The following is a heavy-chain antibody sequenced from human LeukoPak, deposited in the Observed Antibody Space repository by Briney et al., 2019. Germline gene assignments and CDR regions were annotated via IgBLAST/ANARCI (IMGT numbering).Heavy chain of an antibody. V-gene: IGHV3-49*04. CDR1: GFTFSTYA. D-gene: IGHD3-3*01. CDR2: IRSKAYGGTT. CDR3: TRENYDFWSGYLEEVYNWFDP. Sequence: GGSLRLSCAASGFTFSTYAMTWVRQAPGKGLEWVGFIRSKAYGGTTEYAASVKGRFTISRDDSKSIAYLQMNSLKTEDTAVYYCTRENYDFWSGYLEEVYNWFDPWGQGTLVTVSS. J-gene: IGHJ5*02.